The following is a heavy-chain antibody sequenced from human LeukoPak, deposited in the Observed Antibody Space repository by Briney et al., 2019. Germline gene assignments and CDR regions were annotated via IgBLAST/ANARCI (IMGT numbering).Heavy chain of an antibody. CDR3: ATTTTVTTSGGY. V-gene: IGHV3-23*01. Sequence: SGGSLRLSCAASGFTFSSYAMSWVRQAPGKGLEWVSAISGSGGSTYYADSVKGRFTISRDNSKNTLYLQMNSLRAEDTAVYYCATTTTVTTSGGYWGQGTLVTVSS. D-gene: IGHD4-17*01. CDR2: ISGSGGST. J-gene: IGHJ4*02. CDR1: GFTFSSYA.